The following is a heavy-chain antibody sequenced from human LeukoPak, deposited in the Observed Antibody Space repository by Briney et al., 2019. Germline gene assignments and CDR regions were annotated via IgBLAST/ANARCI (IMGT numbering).Heavy chain of an antibody. D-gene: IGHD6-6*01. J-gene: IGHJ6*03. CDR1: GLTFSSYA. V-gene: IGHV3-23*01. CDR3: ANASSSSYYYYYMDV. CDR2: ISGSGGST. Sequence: PGGSLRLSCAASGLTFSSYAMSWVRQAPGKGLEWVSAISGSGGSTYYADSVKGRFTISRDNSKNTLYLQMNSLRAEDTAVYYCANASSSSYYYYYMDVWGKGTTVTVSS.